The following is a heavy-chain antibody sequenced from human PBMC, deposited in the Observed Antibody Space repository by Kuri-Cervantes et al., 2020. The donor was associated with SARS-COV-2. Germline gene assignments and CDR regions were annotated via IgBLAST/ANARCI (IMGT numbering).Heavy chain of an antibody. CDR2: IRYDGSNE. CDR1: GFTFSSYG. J-gene: IGHJ4*02. D-gene: IGHD6-19*01. V-gene: IGHV3-30*02. CDR3: ANDRAAVAVELAPFDY. Sequence: GESLKISCAASGFTFSSYGMHWVRQAPGKGLEWVASIRYDGSNEYYADSVKGRFTISRDNSKNTLYLQMNSLRAEDTAVYYCANDRAAVAVELAPFDYWGQGTRGTGSS.